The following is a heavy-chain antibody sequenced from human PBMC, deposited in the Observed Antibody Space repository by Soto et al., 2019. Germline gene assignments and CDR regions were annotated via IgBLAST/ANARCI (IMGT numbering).Heavy chain of an antibody. V-gene: IGHV3-23*01. Sequence: PGGSLRLSCAASEFTFSNYAMSWVRQAPGKGLEWVSSLSDNGGSTYYADSVKGRFTISRDTSKNTLYLQMNSLRAEDTAVYYCAKDFWSGYYGVHYDYWGQGTLVTVSS. D-gene: IGHD3-3*01. J-gene: IGHJ4*02. CDR1: EFTFSNYA. CDR2: LSDNGGST. CDR3: AKDFWSGYYGVHYDY.